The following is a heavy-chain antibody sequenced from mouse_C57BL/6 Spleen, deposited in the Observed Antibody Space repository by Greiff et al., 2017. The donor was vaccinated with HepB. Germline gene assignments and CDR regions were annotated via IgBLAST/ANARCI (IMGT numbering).Heavy chain of an antibody. CDR3: ARYDDGYYVHYFDY. CDR1: GFTFSSYG. J-gene: IGHJ2*01. CDR2: ISSGGSYT. Sequence: DVHLVESGGDLVKPGGSLKLSCAASGFTFSSYGMSWVRQTPDKRLEWVATISSGGSYTYYPDSVKGRFTISRDNAKNTLYLQMSSLKSEDTAMYYCARYDDGYYVHYFDYGGQGTTLTVSS. V-gene: IGHV5-6*01. D-gene: IGHD2-3*01.